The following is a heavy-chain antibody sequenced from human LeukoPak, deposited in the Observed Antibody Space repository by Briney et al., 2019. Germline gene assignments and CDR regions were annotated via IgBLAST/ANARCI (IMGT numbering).Heavy chain of an antibody. Sequence: PGGSLRLSCAASGFTFSSYAMSWVRRAPGKGLEWVSAISGSGGGTYYADSVKGQFTISRDNSKNTLYLQMNSLRAEDTAVYYCAKSDCSGGNCYSLDYWGQGTLVTVSP. CDR1: GFTFSSYA. D-gene: IGHD2-15*01. CDR3: AKSDCSGGNCYSLDY. J-gene: IGHJ4*02. CDR2: ISGSGGGT. V-gene: IGHV3-23*01.